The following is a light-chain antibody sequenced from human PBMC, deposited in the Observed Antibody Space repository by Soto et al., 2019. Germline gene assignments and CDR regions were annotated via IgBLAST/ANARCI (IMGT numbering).Light chain of an antibody. J-gene: IGKJ5*01. V-gene: IGKV1-39*01. Sequence: IQMTQSPSSLSASVGDRVSITCRASQSISTYLNWYHHKPGRAPKLLIFAASALQGGVPSRFSGSGSGTDFTLTISSLQPEDFATYYCQQTYSTSITFGQGTRLEI. CDR2: AAS. CDR1: QSISTY. CDR3: QQTYSTSIT.